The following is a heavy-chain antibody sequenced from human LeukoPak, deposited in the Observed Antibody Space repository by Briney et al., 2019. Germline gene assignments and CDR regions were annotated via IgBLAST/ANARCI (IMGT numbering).Heavy chain of an antibody. J-gene: IGHJ4*02. CDR2: ISHTGRS. D-gene: IGHD3-9*01. CDR3: ARGFDGLTGYPPDY. CDR1: RGSVSGYY. V-gene: IGHV4-34*01. Sequence: PSETLSLTCAIYRGSVSGYYWSWIRQSPGKGLEWIGEISHTGRSKNNPSLKSRVTISEDMSKKQFSLKLNSVTAADTALYYCARGFDGLTGYPPDYWSQGTLVTVSS.